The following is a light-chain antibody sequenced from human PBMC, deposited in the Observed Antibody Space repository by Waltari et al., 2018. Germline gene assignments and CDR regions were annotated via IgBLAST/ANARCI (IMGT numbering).Light chain of an antibody. CDR1: QSISTY. CDR3: QQSYSSPRT. CDR2: AAS. J-gene: IGKJ1*01. Sequence: DIQMTQSPSSLSASVGDRVTITCRASQSISTYLNWYQQKPGKAPKLLICAASILQSVVPSRFSGSGSGTDFTLTISSLQPEDFATFYCQQSYSSPRTFGQGTKVEIK. V-gene: IGKV1-39*01.